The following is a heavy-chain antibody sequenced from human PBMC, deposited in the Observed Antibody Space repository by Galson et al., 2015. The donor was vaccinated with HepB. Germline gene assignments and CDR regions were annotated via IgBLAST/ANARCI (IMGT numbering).Heavy chain of an antibody. CDR3: VKDRVAAAGLFDY. Sequence: SLRLSCAASGFTFNNYAMHWVRQAPGKGLEYVSAISSNGGSTYYADSVKGRFTISRDTSKNTLYLQMSSLRAEDTAVYYCVKDRVAAAGLFDYWGQGTLVTVSS. J-gene: IGHJ4*02. CDR1: GFTFNNYA. CDR2: ISSNGGST. V-gene: IGHV3-64D*06. D-gene: IGHD6-13*01.